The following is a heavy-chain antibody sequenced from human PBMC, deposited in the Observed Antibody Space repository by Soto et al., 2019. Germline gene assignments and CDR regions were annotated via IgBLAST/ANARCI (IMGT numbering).Heavy chain of an antibody. CDR2: ISYDGSNK. Sequence: QVQLVESGGGVVQPGRSLRLSCAASGFTFSSYAMHWVRQAPGKGLEWVAVISYDGSNKYYADSVKGRFTISRDNSKNTLYLQMNSLRAEDTAVYYCARDSGERWLHVSDFDYWGQGTLVTVSS. J-gene: IGHJ4*02. V-gene: IGHV3-30-3*01. CDR3: ARDSGERWLHVSDFDY. CDR1: GFTFSSYA. D-gene: IGHD3-16*01.